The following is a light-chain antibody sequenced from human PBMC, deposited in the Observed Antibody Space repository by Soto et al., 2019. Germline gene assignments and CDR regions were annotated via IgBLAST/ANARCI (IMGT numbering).Light chain of an antibody. V-gene: IGKV3-15*01. J-gene: IGKJ4*01. CDR2: GAS. CDR3: QQYNNWPPLT. CDR1: QSVSSN. Sequence: EIVMTQSPATLSVSPGERATLSCRASQSVSSNLAWYQQKPGQAPRVLIYGASTRATGIPARFSGGGSGTDFTLTISSLEPEDFAVYYCQQYNNWPPLTFGGGTKVDIK.